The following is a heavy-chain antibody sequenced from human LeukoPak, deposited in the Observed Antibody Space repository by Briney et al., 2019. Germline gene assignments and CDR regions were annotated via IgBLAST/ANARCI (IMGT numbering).Heavy chain of an antibody. CDR1: GFIVSDDY. CDR3: ASGGKYCTGGACYGD. D-gene: IGHD2-8*02. J-gene: IGHJ4*02. Sequence: GGSLRLSCAASGFIVSDDYIRWVRQTPGKGLEWVSVIYSGGATFYADSVKGRFTISRDNSKNTVHLQMNSLRADDTAVYYCASGGKYCTGGACYGDWGQGTLVTVSS. V-gene: IGHV3-53*01. CDR2: IYSGGAT.